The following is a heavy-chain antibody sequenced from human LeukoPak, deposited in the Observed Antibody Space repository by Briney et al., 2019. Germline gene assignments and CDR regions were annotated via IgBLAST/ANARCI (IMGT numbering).Heavy chain of an antibody. V-gene: IGHV3-11*04. J-gene: IGHJ3*02. CDR2: ISNDSVDK. D-gene: IGHD3-3*01. CDR1: GFTFSDYY. CDR3: ARRDWVSGAVRAFDI. Sequence: GGSLRLSCEASGFTFSDYYMAWVRQAPGKGLEWVSYISNDSVDKYYIDSVRGRFTISRDNAKKSMYLQMSGLRVEDTAVYYCARRDWVSGAVRAFDIWGQGTMVTVSS.